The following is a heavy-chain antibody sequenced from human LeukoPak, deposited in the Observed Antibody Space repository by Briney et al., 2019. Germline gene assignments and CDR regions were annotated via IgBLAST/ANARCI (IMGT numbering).Heavy chain of an antibody. J-gene: IGHJ5*02. Sequence: KAGGSLRLSCAASGFTFEDYGMSWVRQPPGKGLEWVSSISSGTSYIYYADSVKGRFTISRDNAKNSLYLQMNSLRAEDTAVYYCARAGNYYGRHTNWFGPWGQGTLVTVSS. D-gene: IGHD3-10*01. CDR2: ISSGTSYI. V-gene: IGHV3-21*01. CDR1: GFTFEDYG. CDR3: ARAGNYYGRHTNWFGP.